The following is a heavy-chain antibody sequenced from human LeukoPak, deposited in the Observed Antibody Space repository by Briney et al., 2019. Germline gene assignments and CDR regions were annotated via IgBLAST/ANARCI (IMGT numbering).Heavy chain of an antibody. Sequence: GGSLRLSCAASGFTFSSYAMSWVRQAPGKGLVWVSAISGSGGSTYYADSVKGRFTISRDNSKNTLYLQMNSLRAEDTAVYYCAKDNGYYPGYFQHWGQGTLVTVSS. J-gene: IGHJ1*01. CDR1: GFTFSSYA. V-gene: IGHV3-23*01. D-gene: IGHD3-22*01. CDR2: ISGSGGST. CDR3: AKDNGYYPGYFQH.